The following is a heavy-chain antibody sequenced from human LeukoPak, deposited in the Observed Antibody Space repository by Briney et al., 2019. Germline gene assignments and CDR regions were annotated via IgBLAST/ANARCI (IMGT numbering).Heavy chain of an antibody. D-gene: IGHD5-18*01. J-gene: IGHJ4*02. Sequence: GGSLRLSCAASGFTFSSYAMSWVRQAPGKGLEWVSAISGSGGSTYYADSVKGRFTISRDNSKNTLYLQMNSLRAEDTAVYYCAEDGNGYRYYFDYWGQGTLVTVSS. CDR3: AEDGNGYRYYFDY. V-gene: IGHV3-23*01. CDR1: GFTFSSYA. CDR2: ISGSGGST.